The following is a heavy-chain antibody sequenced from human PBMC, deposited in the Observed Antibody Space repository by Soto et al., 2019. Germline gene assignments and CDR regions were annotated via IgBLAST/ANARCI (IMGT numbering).Heavy chain of an antibody. CDR2: IYHSGST. V-gene: IGHV4-31*03. CDR1: GGSISSGGYY. J-gene: IGHJ4*02. CDR3: ARSQCGGYYYLDY. Sequence: PSETLYLTCTVSGGSISSGGYYWSWIRQYPGKGLEWIGHIYHSGSTYYNPSLKSRLTISVDTSKNQFTLKLSSVTAADTAVYYCARSQCGGYYYLDYWGQGTLVTVSS. D-gene: IGHD1-26*01.